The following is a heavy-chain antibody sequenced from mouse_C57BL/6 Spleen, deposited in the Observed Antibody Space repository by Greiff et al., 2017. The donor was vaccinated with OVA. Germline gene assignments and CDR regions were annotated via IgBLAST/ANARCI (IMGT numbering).Heavy chain of an antibody. CDR3: AREGVLPAWFAY. CDR2: IYPSDSGP. Sequence: QVQLQPPGAELVRPGSSVKLSCKASGYTFTSYWMDWVQQRPGQGLAWIGKIYPSDSGPHYHQKFKDKATLTVDKSSSTAYMQLSSLTSEDSAVYYCAREGVLPAWFAYWGQGTLVTVSA. J-gene: IGHJ3*01. CDR1: GYTFTSYW. D-gene: IGHD1-1*01. V-gene: IGHV1-61*01.